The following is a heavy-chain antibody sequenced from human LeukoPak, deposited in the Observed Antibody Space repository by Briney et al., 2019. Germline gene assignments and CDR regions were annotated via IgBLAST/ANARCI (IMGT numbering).Heavy chain of an antibody. V-gene: IGHV1-69*13. CDR2: IIPIFGTA. J-gene: IGHJ6*03. Sequence: ASVKVSCKVSGYTLTELSMHWVRQAPGQGLEWMGGIIPIFGTANYAQEFQGRVTITADESTSTAYMELSSLRSEDTAVYYCAIFLRYPDDMDVWGKGTTVTISS. D-gene: IGHD3-9*01. CDR1: GYTLTELS. CDR3: AIFLRYPDDMDV.